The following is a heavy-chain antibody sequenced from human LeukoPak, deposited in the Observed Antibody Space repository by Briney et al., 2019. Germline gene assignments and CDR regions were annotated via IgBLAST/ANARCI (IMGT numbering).Heavy chain of an antibody. V-gene: IGHV4-30-4*08. CDR2: IYYSGST. CDR1: GGSISSGDYY. CDR3: ARYCSGTSCYGPTFDY. D-gene: IGHD2-2*01. Sequence: PSQTLSLTCTVSGGSISSGDYYWSWIRQPPGKGLEWIGYIYYSGSTYYNPSLKSRITISVDTAKNQFSLKLSSVTAADTAVYYCARYCSGTSCYGPTFDYWGQGTLVTVSS. J-gene: IGHJ4*02.